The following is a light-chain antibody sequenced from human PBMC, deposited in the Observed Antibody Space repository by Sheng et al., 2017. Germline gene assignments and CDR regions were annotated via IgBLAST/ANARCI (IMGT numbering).Light chain of an antibody. V-gene: IGLV3-21*03. CDR3: QVWDSASDHWV. J-gene: IGLJ3*02. CDR1: NIGKKN. CDR2: VDT. Sequence: SYVLTQPPSVSVAPGKTATITCGGNNIGKKNVHWYQQRPGQAPVLVVYVDTDRPSGIPERFSGLQFWEHGHPDISRVEAADEADYYCQVWDSASDHWVFGGGTKLTVL.